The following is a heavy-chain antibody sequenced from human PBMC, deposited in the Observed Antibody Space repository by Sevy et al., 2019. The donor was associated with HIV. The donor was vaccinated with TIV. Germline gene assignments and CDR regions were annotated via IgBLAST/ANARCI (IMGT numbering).Heavy chain of an antibody. CDR2: LHQRGTT. D-gene: IGHD3-22*01. Sequence: ETLSLTCTVSDYSISIGYYWGWLRQPPGKGLEWIGILHQRGTTFYNASLKSRVTISIDTSKNQISLRLTSVTAADTAVYYCAKSYFDTSASPLDYWGQGTLVTVS. CDR1: DYSISIGYY. V-gene: IGHV4-38-2*02. J-gene: IGHJ4*02. CDR3: AKSYFDTSASPLDY.